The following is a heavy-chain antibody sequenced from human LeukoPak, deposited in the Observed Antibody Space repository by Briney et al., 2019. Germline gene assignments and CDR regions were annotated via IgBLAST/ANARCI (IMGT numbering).Heavy chain of an antibody. Sequence: ASVKVFCKACGYTFTSYGISWVRQAPGQGLEWMGWINTNTGNPTYAQGFTGRFVFSLDTSVSTAYLQISSLKAEDTAVYYCAREVPDEPPDYWGQGTLVTVSS. CDR1: GYTFTSYG. J-gene: IGHJ4*02. V-gene: IGHV7-4-1*02. CDR2: INTNTGNP. CDR3: AREVPDEPPDY.